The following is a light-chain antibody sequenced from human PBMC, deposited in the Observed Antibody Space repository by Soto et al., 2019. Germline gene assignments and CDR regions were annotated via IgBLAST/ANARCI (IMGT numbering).Light chain of an antibody. Sequence: EIVLTQSPGTLSLSPGDRATLSCRASQSVGSNYLGWYQQKPGQTPRLLIYGTSNRATGIPDRFSGSGSGTDFTLTIIRLEPEDFAVYYCQQYSNSPPWTFGQGTKVEIK. CDR1: QSVGSNY. V-gene: IGKV3-20*01. CDR2: GTS. CDR3: QQYSNSPPWT. J-gene: IGKJ1*01.